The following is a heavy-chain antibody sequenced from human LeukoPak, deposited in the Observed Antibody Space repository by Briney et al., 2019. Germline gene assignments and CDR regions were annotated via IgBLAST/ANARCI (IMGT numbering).Heavy chain of an antibody. V-gene: IGHV3-30*18. CDR3: AKDFQRYSSSWQLDY. CDR1: GFTFSSYG. Sequence: GRSLRLSCAASGFTFSSYGMHWVRQAPGKGLEWVAVIWYGGSNKYYADSVKGRFTISRDNSKNTLYLQMNSLRAEDTAVYYCAKDFQRYSSSWQLDYWGQGTLVTVSS. D-gene: IGHD6-13*01. CDR2: IWYGGSNK. J-gene: IGHJ4*02.